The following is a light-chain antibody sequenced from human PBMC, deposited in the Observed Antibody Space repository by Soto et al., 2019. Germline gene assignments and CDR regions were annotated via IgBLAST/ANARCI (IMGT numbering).Light chain of an antibody. CDR1: QSVSIY. J-gene: IGKJ5*01. CDR3: QQRSNWPQVT. V-gene: IGKV3-11*01. Sequence: EIVLTQSPATLSLSPGERATLSCRASQSVSIYLAWYQQNPGQAPRPLIYDASNRATGIPARFSGSGSGTDFTLTISSLEPEDFAVYYCQQRSNWPQVTFGQGTRLEIK. CDR2: DAS.